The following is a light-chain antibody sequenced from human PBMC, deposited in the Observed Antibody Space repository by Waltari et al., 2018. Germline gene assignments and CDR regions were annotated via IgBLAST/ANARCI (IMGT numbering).Light chain of an antibody. CDR3: QQSYRTPPS. Sequence: QKYQSPTLLPASIGDKVTNPSPASQSISNFLNWYQQKPEKAAKLLIYAASGVHSSVPSRFSGSGSGTDFSLTISGLQPEDFATYFCQQSYRTPPSFGAGTKVEIK. CDR2: AAS. CDR1: QSISNF. V-gene: IGKV1-39*01. J-gene: IGKJ4*01.